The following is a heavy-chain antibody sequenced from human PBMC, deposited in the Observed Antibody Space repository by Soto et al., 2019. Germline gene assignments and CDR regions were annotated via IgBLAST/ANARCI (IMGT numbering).Heavy chain of an antibody. J-gene: IGHJ4*02. Sequence: EVQLVESGGGLVQPGRSLRLSCAASGFTFDDYAMHWVRQAPGKGLEWVSGISWNSGSIGYADSVKGRFTISRDNAKNSLYLQMNSLRAEHTALYYCAKDYQDSGSYYYWGQGTLVTVSS. D-gene: IGHD3-10*01. V-gene: IGHV3-9*01. CDR3: AKDYQDSGSYYY. CDR1: GFTFDDYA. CDR2: ISWNSGSI.